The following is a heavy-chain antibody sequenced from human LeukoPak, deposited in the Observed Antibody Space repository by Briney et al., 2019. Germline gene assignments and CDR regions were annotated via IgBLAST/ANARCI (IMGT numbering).Heavy chain of an antibody. V-gene: IGHV3-23*01. J-gene: IGHJ4*02. CDR2: TSSSDDGK. CDR3: AKAPVTSCRGAFCYPFDS. CDR1: GFTFSKYG. D-gene: IGHD2-15*01. Sequence: PGGSLRLSCGTSGFTFSKYGMSWVRQAPGKGLEWVSATSSSDDGKYYADSVRGRFTISRDNSRNTMYLQMNSLRAEDAAVYYCAKAPVTSCRGAFCYPFDSWGQGTLVTVSS.